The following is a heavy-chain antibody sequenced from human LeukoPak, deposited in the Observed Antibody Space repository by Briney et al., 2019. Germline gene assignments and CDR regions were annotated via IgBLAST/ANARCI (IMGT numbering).Heavy chain of an antibody. CDR2: ISWNSGSI. V-gene: IGHV3-9*01. CDR1: GFTFDDYA. D-gene: IGHD1-20*01. Sequence: PGRSLRLPCAASGFTFDDYAMHWVRQAPGKGLEWVSGISWNSGSIGYADSVKGRFTISRDNAKNSLYLQMNSLRAEDTALYYCAKMHNWNYFDYWGQGTLVTVSS. J-gene: IGHJ4*02. CDR3: AKMHNWNYFDY.